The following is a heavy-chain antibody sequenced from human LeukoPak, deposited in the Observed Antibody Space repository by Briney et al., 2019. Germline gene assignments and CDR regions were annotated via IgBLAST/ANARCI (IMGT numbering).Heavy chain of an antibody. V-gene: IGHV1-18*01. Sequence: ASVKVSCKASGHTFVSYGISWVRQAPGQGLEWMGGISGYNGKINYAQKFQGRVTMTTDTSTSTAYLELRSLTSEDTAVYYCARRFCSSVSCYGDDAFDVWGQGTLVTVSS. CDR2: ISGYNGKI. D-gene: IGHD2-2*01. CDR1: GHTFVSYG. J-gene: IGHJ3*01. CDR3: ARRFCSSVSCYGDDAFDV.